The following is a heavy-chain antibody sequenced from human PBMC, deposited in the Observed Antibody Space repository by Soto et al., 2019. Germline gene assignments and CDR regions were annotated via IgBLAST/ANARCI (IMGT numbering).Heavy chain of an antibody. D-gene: IGHD1-26*01. V-gene: IGHV4-34*01. CDR2: INHSGST. J-gene: IGHJ4*02. CDR1: GGSFSGYY. CDR3: ARGKIVGAPLYFDY. Sequence: PSETLSLTCAVYGGSFSGYYWSWIRQPPGKGLEWIGEINHSGSTNYNPSLKSRATISVDTSKNQFSLKLSSVTAADTAVYYCARGKIVGAPLYFDYWGQGTLVTVSS.